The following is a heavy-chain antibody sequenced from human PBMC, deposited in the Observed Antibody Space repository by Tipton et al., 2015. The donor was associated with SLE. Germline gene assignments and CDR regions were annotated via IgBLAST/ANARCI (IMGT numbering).Heavy chain of an antibody. CDR2: IYYSGST. CDR3: ARGPSAFGVLYMDV. D-gene: IGHD3-10*01. V-gene: IGHV4-59*11. CDR1: GGSISSHY. Sequence: TLSLTCTVSGGSISSHYWSWIRQPPGKGLEWIGYIYYSGSTNYNPSLKSRVTISVDTSKNQFSLKLSSVTAADTAVYYCARGPSAFGVLYMDVWGKGTTVTVSS. J-gene: IGHJ6*03.